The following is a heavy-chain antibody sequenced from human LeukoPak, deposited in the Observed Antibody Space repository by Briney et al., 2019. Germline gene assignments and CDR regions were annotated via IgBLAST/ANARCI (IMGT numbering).Heavy chain of an antibody. CDR3: AREVELRIVVNWFDP. J-gene: IGHJ5*02. CDR2: ISSSGSTI. V-gene: IGHV3-11*01. CDR1: GFTSSDYY. Sequence: GGSLRLSCAASGFTSSDYYMSWIRQAPGKGLEWVSYISSSGSTIYYADSVKGRFTISRDNAKNSLYLQMNSLRAEDTAVYYCAREVELRIVVNWFDPWGQGTLVTVSS. D-gene: IGHD2-21*01.